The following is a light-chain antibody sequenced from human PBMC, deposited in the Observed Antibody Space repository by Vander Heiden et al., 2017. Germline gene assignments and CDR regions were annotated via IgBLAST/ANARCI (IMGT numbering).Light chain of an antibody. CDR1: SSNIGATSD. J-gene: IGLJ3*02. CDR3: QSYDNNLSAWV. CDR2: VNN. Sequence: QSVLTQPPSASVAPGQRVTISCTGSSSNIGATSDVHWYQQLPGTAPKLLIYVNNNRPSGVPDRFSGSKSGTSASLAITGLQAEDEADYYCQSYDNNLSAWVFGGGTKLTVL. V-gene: IGLV1-40*01.